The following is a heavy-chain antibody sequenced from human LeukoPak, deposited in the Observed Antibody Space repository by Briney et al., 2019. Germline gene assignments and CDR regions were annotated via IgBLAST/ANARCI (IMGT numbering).Heavy chain of an antibody. CDR3: AKELVLPHFDY. V-gene: IGHV3-30*18. Sequence: QTGRSLRLSCAASGFTFSSYGMHWVRQAPGKGLEWVAVISYDGSNKYYADSVKGRFTISRDNSKNTLYLQMNSLRAEDTAVYYCAKELVLPHFDYWGQGTLATVSS. CDR2: ISYDGSNK. CDR1: GFTFSSYG. D-gene: IGHD6-6*01. J-gene: IGHJ4*02.